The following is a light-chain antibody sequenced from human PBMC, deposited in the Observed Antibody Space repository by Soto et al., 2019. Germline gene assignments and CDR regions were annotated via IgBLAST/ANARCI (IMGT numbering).Light chain of an antibody. Sequence: QTVVTQEPSLTVSPGGTVSLTCGSSTGDDTSGHFPFWFQQRPGQAPKTLIYDTSDKHSWTPARFSGSLLGGKAALTLSSAQPEDEADYYCLLFYSDGGARVFGGGTKLTVL. J-gene: IGLJ3*02. CDR2: DTS. CDR3: LLFYSDGGARV. V-gene: IGLV7-46*01. CDR1: TGDDTSGHF.